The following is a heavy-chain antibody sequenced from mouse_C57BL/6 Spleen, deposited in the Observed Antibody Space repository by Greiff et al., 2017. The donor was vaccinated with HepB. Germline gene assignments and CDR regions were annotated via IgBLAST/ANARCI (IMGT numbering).Heavy chain of an antibody. CDR1: GFTFSDYG. D-gene: IGHD2-4*01. CDR3: ARWDYDVAY. V-gene: IGHV5-15*01. J-gene: IGHJ3*01. CDR2: ISNLAYSI. Sequence: DVMLVESGGGLVQPGGSLKLSCAASGFTFSDYGMAWVRQAPRKGPEWVAFISNLAYSIYYADTVTGRFTISRENAKNTLYLEMSSLRSEDTAMYYCARWDYDVAYWGQGTLVTVSA.